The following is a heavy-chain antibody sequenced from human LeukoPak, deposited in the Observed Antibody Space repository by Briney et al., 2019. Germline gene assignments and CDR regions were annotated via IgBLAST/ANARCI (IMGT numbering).Heavy chain of an antibody. Sequence: GGSLRLSCAASGFTFSSYSMNWVRQAPGKGLEWVSSISSSSSYTYYADSVKGRFTISRDNAKNSLYLQINSLRAEDTAVYYCARWDNEYCSSTSCYRGGYYFDYWGQGTLVTVSS. V-gene: IGHV3-21*04. CDR2: ISSSSSYT. CDR3: ARWDNEYCSSTSCYRGGYYFDY. J-gene: IGHJ4*02. CDR1: GFTFSSYS. D-gene: IGHD2-2*02.